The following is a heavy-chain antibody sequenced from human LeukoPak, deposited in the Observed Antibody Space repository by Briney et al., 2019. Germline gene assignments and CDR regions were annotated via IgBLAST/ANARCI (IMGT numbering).Heavy chain of an antibody. CDR1: GFTLSSYA. CDR2: ISDTGNT. Sequence: GGSLRLSCAASGFTLSSYAMSWVRQAPGKGLEWVSAISDTGNTYHSDSAKGRFTISRDSFKNNMLLQMNRRRPEEAAVYYCSEAPVTTCRGAFCYPFAYCGVGRLATVSS. CDR3: SEAPVTTCRGAFCYPFAY. D-gene: IGHD3-3*02. J-gene: IGHJ4*01. V-gene: IGHV3-23*01.